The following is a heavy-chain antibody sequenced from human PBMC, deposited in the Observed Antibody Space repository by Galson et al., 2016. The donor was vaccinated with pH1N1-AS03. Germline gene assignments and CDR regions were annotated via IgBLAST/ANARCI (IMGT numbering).Heavy chain of an antibody. CDR2: ISGSGTGT. CDR1: GFTFSIYA. CDR3: AKRGGLPSEGMTYFDN. V-gene: IGHV3-23*01. Sequence: SLRLSCAASGFTFSIYAMSWVRQAPGKGLEWVSTISGSGTGTYYTDSVRGRFTISRDNSENTLYLQMNSLRAEDTAVYYCAKRGGLPSEGMTYFDNWGQGTLVTVSS. D-gene: IGHD2-2*01. J-gene: IGHJ4*02.